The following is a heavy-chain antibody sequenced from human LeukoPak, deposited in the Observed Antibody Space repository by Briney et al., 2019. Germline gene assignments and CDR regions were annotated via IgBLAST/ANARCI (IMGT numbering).Heavy chain of an antibody. Sequence: PSETLSLTCTVSGGSISSGDYYWSWIRQPPGKGLEWIGYIYYSGSTYYNPSLKSRVTISVDTSKNQFSLKLSSVTAPDTAVYYCATKPLYDFWGGYQNWFDPWGQGTLVTVSS. J-gene: IGHJ5*02. CDR2: IYYSGST. CDR3: ATKPLYDFWGGYQNWFDP. V-gene: IGHV4-30-4*01. D-gene: IGHD3-3*01. CDR1: GGSISSGDYY.